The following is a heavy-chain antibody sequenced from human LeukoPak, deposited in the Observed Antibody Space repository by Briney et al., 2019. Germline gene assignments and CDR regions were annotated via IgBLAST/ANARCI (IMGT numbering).Heavy chain of an antibody. CDR3: ALGVVTDDAFDI. Sequence: GGSLRLSCAASGFTFSNYAMSWVRQAPGKGLEWVSAISGSGGSTYYADSVKGRFTISRDNSKNTLYLQMNSLRDEDTAVYYCALGVVTDDAFDIWGQGTMVTVSS. CDR1: GFTFSNYA. V-gene: IGHV3-23*01. D-gene: IGHD3-3*01. J-gene: IGHJ3*02. CDR2: ISGSGGST.